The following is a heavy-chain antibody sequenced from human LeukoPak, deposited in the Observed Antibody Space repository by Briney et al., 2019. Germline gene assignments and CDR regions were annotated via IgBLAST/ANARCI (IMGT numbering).Heavy chain of an antibody. CDR1: GGTFSSYA. CDR2: IIPIFGTA. J-gene: IGHJ4*02. Sequence: EASVKVSCKASGGTFSSYAISWVRQAPGQGLEWMGGIIPIFGTANYAQKFQGRVTITADESTSTAYMELSSLRSEDTAVYYCARDRGFGEPFDYWGQGTLVTVSS. D-gene: IGHD3-10*01. V-gene: IGHV1-69*01. CDR3: ARDRGFGEPFDY.